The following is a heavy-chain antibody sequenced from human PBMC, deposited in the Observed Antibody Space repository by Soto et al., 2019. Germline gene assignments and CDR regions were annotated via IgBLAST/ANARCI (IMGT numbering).Heavy chain of an antibody. J-gene: IGHJ4*02. CDR1: GYSFTSYW. Sequence: PGESLKISCKGSGYSFTSYWIGWVRQMPGKGLEWMGIIYPGDSDTRYSPSFQGQVTISADKSISTAYLQWSSLKASDTAMYYCARVGRYSGYDFSLSSRSQFDYWGQGTLVTVSS. V-gene: IGHV5-51*01. CDR2: IYPGDSDT. CDR3: ARVGRYSGYDFSLSSRSQFDY. D-gene: IGHD5-12*01.